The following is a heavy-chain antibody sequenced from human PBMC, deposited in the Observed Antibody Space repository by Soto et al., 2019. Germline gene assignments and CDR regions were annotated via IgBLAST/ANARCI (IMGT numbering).Heavy chain of an antibody. CDR2: TTGSGRNT. CDR1: GFTFISHG. D-gene: IGHD6-6*01. V-gene: IGHV3-23*01. Sequence: GGSLRLSCAISGFTFISHGMSWVRQAPGKGLDWVSGTTGSGRNTYSAHSVRARFPISRDNSNNTLFLQMNSLRADDTAVYYCAKNGLSSSPSAIDSWGQGTLVTVSS. CDR3: AKNGLSSSPSAIDS. J-gene: IGHJ4*02.